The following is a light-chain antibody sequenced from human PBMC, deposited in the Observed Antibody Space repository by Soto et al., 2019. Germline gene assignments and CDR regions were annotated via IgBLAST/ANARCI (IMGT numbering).Light chain of an antibody. CDR1: SSNIGSNA. J-gene: IGLJ2*01. Sequence: QSVLTQPPSVSGAPRQRVTISCSGSSSNIGSNAVNWYQQFPGKAPKLLIYYDDLLASGVSARFSGSKSGTSASLAISGLQSEDEADYYCSSYISSSTFVVFGGGTKVTVL. V-gene: IGLV1-36*01. CDR2: YDD. CDR3: SSYISSSTFVV.